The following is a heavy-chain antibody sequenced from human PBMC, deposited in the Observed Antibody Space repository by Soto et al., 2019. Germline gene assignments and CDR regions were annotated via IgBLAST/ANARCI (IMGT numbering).Heavy chain of an antibody. J-gene: IGHJ4*02. CDR2: ISGSGGST. Sequence: PGGSLTLSWASSGVTFGGYSMSWVGQAPGKGLEWVSAISGSGGSTYYADSVKGRFTISRDNSKNTLYLQMNSLRAEDTAVYYCAKIRHVAAHYWGQGTLVTVSS. CDR3: AKIRHVAAHY. CDR1: GVTFGGYS. V-gene: IGHV3-23*01. D-gene: IGHD6-19*01.